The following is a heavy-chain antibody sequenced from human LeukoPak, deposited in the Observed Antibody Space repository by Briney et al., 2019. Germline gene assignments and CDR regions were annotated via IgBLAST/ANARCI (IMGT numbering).Heavy chain of an antibody. CDR1: GFTFSYYG. CDR2: IRYDGNDK. CDR3: AKPLMRDRWFGES. D-gene: IGHD3-10*01. J-gene: IGHJ5*02. V-gene: IGHV3-30*02. Sequence: PGGSLRLSCAASGFTFSYYGIHWVRQAPGKGLEWVAFIRYDGNDKYYAKSVKGRFTISRYTSRNTVSLQMNRLRLEDTAIYYCAKPLMRDRWFGESWGQGTLVTVSS.